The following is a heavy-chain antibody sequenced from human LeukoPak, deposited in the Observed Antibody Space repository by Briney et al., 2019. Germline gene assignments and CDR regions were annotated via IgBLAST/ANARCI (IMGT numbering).Heavy chain of an antibody. D-gene: IGHD5-18*01. CDR2: ISYDGSSK. Sequence: GGSLRLSCAASGFTFSSYAMHWVRQAPGKGLEWVAVISYDGSSKYYADSVKGRFTISRDNSKNTLYLQMNSLRAEDTAVHYCARDKRGNVNTAMTDWGQGTLVTVSS. J-gene: IGHJ4*02. CDR3: ARDKRGNVNTAMTD. CDR1: GFTFSSYA. V-gene: IGHV3-30*04.